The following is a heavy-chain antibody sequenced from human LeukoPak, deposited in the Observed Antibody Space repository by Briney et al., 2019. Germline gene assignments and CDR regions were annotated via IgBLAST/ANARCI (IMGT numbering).Heavy chain of an antibody. CDR2: IYPGDSDT. D-gene: IGHD2-2*01. Sequence: GESLKISCKGSGYSFPSYWIGWVRQMPGKGLEWMGIIYPGDSDTRYSPSFQGQVTISADKSISTAYLQWSSLKASDTAMYYCARDSTSHRHYYYVMDVWGQGTTVTVSS. V-gene: IGHV5-51*01. CDR1: GYSFPSYW. J-gene: IGHJ6*02. CDR3: ARDSTSHRHYYYVMDV.